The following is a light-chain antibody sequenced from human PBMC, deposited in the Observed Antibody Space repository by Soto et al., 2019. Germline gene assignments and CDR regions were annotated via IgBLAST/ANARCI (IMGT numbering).Light chain of an antibody. CDR2: STS. J-gene: IGKJ4*01. V-gene: IGKV3-20*01. CDR3: QHFGRSPLT. CDR1: QSVDRSD. Sequence: EFGLKQSPGTLSLSPGERATLSCRASQSVDRSDIAWYQQKPGQAPRLLIYSTSIRAAGIPDRFSVSGSGTDFSLTISRLEPEDFAVYYCQHFGRSPLTFGGGTKVDI.